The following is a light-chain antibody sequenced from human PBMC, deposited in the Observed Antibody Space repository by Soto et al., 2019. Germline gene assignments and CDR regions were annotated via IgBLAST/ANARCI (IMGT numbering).Light chain of an antibody. CDR1: QSVSSNY. J-gene: IGKJ1*01. Sequence: EVMLTQSPGTLSLSPGERATLSCRASQSVSSNYLAWYQQKSGQAPRLLIYGASNRATGIPDRFSGSGSGTEFTLTIRRLEPEDFAVYYCQQYDTSPRTFGQGTKLEFK. V-gene: IGKV3-20*01. CDR2: GAS. CDR3: QQYDTSPRT.